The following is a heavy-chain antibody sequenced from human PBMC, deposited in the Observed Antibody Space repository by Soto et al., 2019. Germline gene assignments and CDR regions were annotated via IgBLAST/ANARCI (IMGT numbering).Heavy chain of an antibody. V-gene: IGHV4-59*08. Sequence: QGQLQESGPGLVKPSETLYLTCTGSGGSISSFYWSWIRQTPGKGLEWIAYIYYSGTTNYNSTLTRRVTTTVVTSKNQFSLKLRSVTAADTAAYCCSRSFASPPYFFYYFMDAWVTGTTVTVSS. CDR2: IYYSGTT. CDR1: GGSISSFY. J-gene: IGHJ6*03. CDR3: SRSFASPPYFFYYFMDA. D-gene: IGHD1-26*01.